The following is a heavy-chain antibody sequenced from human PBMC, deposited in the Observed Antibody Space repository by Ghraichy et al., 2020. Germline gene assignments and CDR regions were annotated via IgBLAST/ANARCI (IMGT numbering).Heavy chain of an antibody. CDR2: IHIAGDT. Sequence: GGSLRLSCAASGITFSDFDMHWVRQNTGGGLEWVSAIHIAGDTYYSGSVKGRFTISRENAKNSLYLQMNSLRAGDTAVYYCTRGGPAAGYAFDIWGQGTMVTVSS. D-gene: IGHD6-13*01. CDR3: TRGGPAAGYAFDI. CDR1: GITFSDFD. V-gene: IGHV3-13*01. J-gene: IGHJ3*02.